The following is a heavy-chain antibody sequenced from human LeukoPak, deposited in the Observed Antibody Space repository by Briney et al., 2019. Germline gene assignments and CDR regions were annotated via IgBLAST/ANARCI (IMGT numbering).Heavy chain of an antibody. Sequence: GGSLRLSCAASGFTFSSYWMHWLRQAPGKGLVWVSRINSDGSSTSYADSVKGRFSISRDNAKNTLYLQMNSLRAEDTAVYYCARDLYGDYEAYWGQGTLVTVSS. D-gene: IGHD4-17*01. CDR1: GFTFSSYW. J-gene: IGHJ4*02. V-gene: IGHV3-74*01. CDR3: ARDLYGDYEAY. CDR2: INSDGSST.